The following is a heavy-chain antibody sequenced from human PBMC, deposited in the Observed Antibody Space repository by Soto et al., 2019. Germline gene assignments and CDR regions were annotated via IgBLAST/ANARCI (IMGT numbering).Heavy chain of an antibody. CDR2: TYYRSKWYN. J-gene: IGHJ6*02. Sequence: SQTLSLTCVISGDSVSSNSAAWNWIRQSPSRGLEWLGRTYYRSKWYNDYAVSVKSRITINPDTSKNQFSLQLNSVTPEDTAVYYCARGAVVLRYFDWLPTSYYYYYGMDVWGQGTTVTVSS. V-gene: IGHV6-1*01. D-gene: IGHD3-9*01. CDR1: GDSVSSNSAA. CDR3: ARGAVVLRYFDWLPTSYYYYYGMDV.